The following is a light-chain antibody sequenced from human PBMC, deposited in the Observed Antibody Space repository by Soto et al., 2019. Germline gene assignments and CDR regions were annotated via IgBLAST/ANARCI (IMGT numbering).Light chain of an antibody. CDR2: DAS. V-gene: IGKV3-11*01. CDR1: QSVSNS. Sequence: EIVLTQSPATLSLSPGERATLSCRASQSVSNSLTWFQQKPGQAPRLLIYDASNRATDIPARFSGSGSGTDFTLTISSLEPEDFEVYYGQQRRSWLRTFGQGTKLEIK. CDR3: QQRRSWLRT. J-gene: IGKJ2*01.